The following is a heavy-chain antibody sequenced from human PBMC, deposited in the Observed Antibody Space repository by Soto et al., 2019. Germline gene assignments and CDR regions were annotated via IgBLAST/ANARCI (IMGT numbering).Heavy chain of an antibody. J-gene: IGHJ4*02. CDR1: GFTFNPYN. CDR3: AKDPGYSSGWYIGFDY. D-gene: IGHD6-19*01. CDR2: ISTSSSYI. Sequence: GGSLRLSCEGSGFTFNPYNMNWVRQAPGKGLEWVASISTSSSYIYYAASVEGRFTVSRDNSKNTLYLQMNSLRAEDTAVYYCAKDPGYSSGWYIGFDYWGQGTLVPVS. V-gene: IGHV3-21*04.